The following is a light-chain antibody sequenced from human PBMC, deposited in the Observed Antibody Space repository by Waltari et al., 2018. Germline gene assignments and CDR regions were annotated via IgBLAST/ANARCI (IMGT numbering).Light chain of an antibody. CDR3: YSTDSSGNHWV. J-gene: IGLJ3*02. CDR1: DLPKKN. V-gene: IGLV3-10*01. Sequence: SYELTQPPSGAVSPGQTARITCSGGDLPKKNAPWYQQKSNLAPLLVIQEDSKRPSGIPERFSGSSSGTVATLTISGAQVEDEGDYYCYSTDSSGNHWVFGGGTKLTVL. CDR2: EDS.